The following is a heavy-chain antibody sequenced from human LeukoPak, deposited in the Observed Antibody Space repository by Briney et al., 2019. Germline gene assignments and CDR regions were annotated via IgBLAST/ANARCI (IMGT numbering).Heavy chain of an antibody. CDR1: GGTFSSYA. CDR2: IIPIFGTA. D-gene: IGHD3-22*01. V-gene: IGHV1-69*13. J-gene: IGHJ4*02. CDR3: ARLYDYYDSSGYFDY. Sequence: SVKVSCKASGGTFSSYAISWVQQAPGQGLEWMGGIIPIFGTANYAQKFQGRVTITADESTSTAYMELSSLRSEDTAVYYCARLYDYYDSSGYFDYWGQGTLVTVSS.